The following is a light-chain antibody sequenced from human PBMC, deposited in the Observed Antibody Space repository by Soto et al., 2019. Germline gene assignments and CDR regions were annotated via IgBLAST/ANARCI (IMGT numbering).Light chain of an antibody. Sequence: EIVMTQSPATLSVSPGERATLSCRASQSVSSNLAWYQQKPGQGPSLLIYGASTRATGIPARFSGSGSGTEFTLTISSLQSEDFAVYYCQQYNNWPITFGQGTKVDIK. CDR3: QQYNNWPIT. CDR1: QSVSSN. CDR2: GAS. V-gene: IGKV3-15*01. J-gene: IGKJ1*01.